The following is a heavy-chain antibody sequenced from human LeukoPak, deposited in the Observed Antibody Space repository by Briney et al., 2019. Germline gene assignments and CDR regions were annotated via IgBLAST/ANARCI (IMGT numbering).Heavy chain of an antibody. D-gene: IGHD4-17*01. CDR3: AKPNDYGDPFDY. CDR2: VSGSGGST. J-gene: IGHJ4*02. CDR1: GFTFSSYA. V-gene: IGHV3-23*01. Sequence: GGSLRLSCAASGFTFSSYAMSWVRQAPGKGLEWVSAVSGSGGSTYYADSVKGRFTISRDNSKNTLYLQMNSLRAQDTAVYYCAKPNDYGDPFDYWGQGTLVTVSS.